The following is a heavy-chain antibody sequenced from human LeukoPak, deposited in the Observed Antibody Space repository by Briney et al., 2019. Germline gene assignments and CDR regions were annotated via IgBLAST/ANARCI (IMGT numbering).Heavy chain of an antibody. CDR1: GGTFSSYA. D-gene: IGHD2-2*01. CDR3: AREEYCSSTSCYRRIDP. V-gene: IGHV1-69*13. Sequence: GASVKVSCKASGGTFSSYAISWVRQAPGQGLEWMGGIIPIFGTANYAQKLQGRVTITADESTSTAYMELSSLRSEDTAVYYCAREEYCSSTSCYRRIDPWGQGTLVTVSS. J-gene: IGHJ5*02. CDR2: IIPIFGTA.